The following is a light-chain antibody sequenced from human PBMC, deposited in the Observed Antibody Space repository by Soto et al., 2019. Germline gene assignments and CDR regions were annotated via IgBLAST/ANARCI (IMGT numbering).Light chain of an antibody. CDR3: GTRDSSPIGYD. V-gene: IGLV1-51*01. CDR2: DNN. Sequence: QSLLTQPPSVSAAPGQRATISCSGSNSNIGNNYVSWYQQLPGKAPKLLIYDNNKRPSGIPGRFSGSKSGTSATLDITGLQNGDEADYYCGTRDSSPIGYDFGDGPKVTV. J-gene: IGLJ1*01. CDR1: NSNIGNNY.